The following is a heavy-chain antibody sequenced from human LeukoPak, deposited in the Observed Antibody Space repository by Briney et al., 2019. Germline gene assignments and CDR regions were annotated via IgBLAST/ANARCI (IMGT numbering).Heavy chain of an antibody. Sequence: SETLSLTCTVSGGSISSYYWSWIRQPPGKGLEWIGYIYYSGSTNYNPSLKSRVTISVDTSKNQFSLKLSSVTAADTAVYYCATSYYYDSSGYYSVWGQGTLVTVSS. J-gene: IGHJ4*02. D-gene: IGHD3-22*01. V-gene: IGHV4-59*01. CDR3: ATSYYYDSSGYYSV. CDR2: IYYSGST. CDR1: GGSISSYY.